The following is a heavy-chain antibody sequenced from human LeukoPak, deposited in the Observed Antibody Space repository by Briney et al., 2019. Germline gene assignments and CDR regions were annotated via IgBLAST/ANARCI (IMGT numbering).Heavy chain of an antibody. CDR3: ARHPSGYMDV. J-gene: IGHJ6*03. CDR2: IYPGDSDT. Sequence: GESLKISCKASAYSSTSDWIGWVRHMPPKGREWMGIIYPGDSDTRYSPSFQGQVTISADKSISTAYLQWSSLKASDTAMYYCARHPSGYMDVWGKETAVTVSS. CDR1: AYSSTSDW. V-gene: IGHV5-51*01.